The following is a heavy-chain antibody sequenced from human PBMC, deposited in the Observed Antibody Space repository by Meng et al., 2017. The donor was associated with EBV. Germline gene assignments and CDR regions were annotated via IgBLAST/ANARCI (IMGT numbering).Heavy chain of an antibody. D-gene: IGHD3-10*01. J-gene: IGHJ4*02. CDR3: ASESGRGYTPDY. Sequence: QGQLGKSAAGGKKPWSSVKAPCKTSGGPFRYYAISWVRQAPGQGLEWLGGFLPRLGAPNYAQKFHGRVKITADESTSTHYMDLSSLRSEDTAIYYCASESGRGYTPDYWGQGTLVTVSS. CDR1: GGPFRYYA. V-gene: IGHV1-69*01. CDR2: FLPRLGAP.